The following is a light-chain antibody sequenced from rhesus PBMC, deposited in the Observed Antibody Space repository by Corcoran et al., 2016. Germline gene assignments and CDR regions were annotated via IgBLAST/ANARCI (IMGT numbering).Light chain of an antibody. J-gene: IGKJ1*01. CDR1: QSNSRW. Sequence: DIQMTQSPSSLSASVGDTVTITCRASQSNSRWLAWYQQKPGKAPKFLIYTASSLQSGGPSRFSGSGYETAFTLTISSLQSEDFATYYCQQYSSSPPTFGQWTKVEI. CDR3: QQYSSSPPT. V-gene: IGKV1-22*01. CDR2: TAS.